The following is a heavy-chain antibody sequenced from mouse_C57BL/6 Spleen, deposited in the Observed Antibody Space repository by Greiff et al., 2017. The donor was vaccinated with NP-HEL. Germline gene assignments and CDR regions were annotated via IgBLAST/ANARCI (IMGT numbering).Heavy chain of an antibody. J-gene: IGHJ2*01. CDR3: ARLYYGSEAGYFDY. CDR1: GFTFSSYG. D-gene: IGHD1-1*01. CDR2: ISSGGSYT. Sequence: EVQLVESGGDLVKPGGSLKLSCAASGFTFSSYGMSWVRQTPDKRLEWVATISSGGSYTYYPDSVKGRFTISRDNAKNTLYLQMSSLKSEDTAMYYCARLYYGSEAGYFDYWGQGTTLTVSS. V-gene: IGHV5-6*01.